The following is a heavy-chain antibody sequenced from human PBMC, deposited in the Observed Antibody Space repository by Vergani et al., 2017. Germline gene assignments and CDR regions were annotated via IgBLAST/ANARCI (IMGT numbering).Heavy chain of an antibody. V-gene: IGHV3-9*01. CDR1: GFTFDDYA. J-gene: IGHJ6*02. CDR3: ARQFRYGMDV. D-gene: IGHD4-11*01. CDR2: ISWNSGSI. Sequence: EVQLVESGGGLVQPGRSLRLSCAASGFTFDDYAMHWVRQAPGKGLEWVSGISWNSGSIGYADSVKGRFTISRDNAKNSLYLQMNSLRAEDTAVYYCARQFRYGMDVWGQGTTVTVSS.